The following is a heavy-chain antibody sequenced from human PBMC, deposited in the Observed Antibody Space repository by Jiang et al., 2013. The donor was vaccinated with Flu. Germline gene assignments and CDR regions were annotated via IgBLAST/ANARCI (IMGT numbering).Heavy chain of an antibody. J-gene: IGHJ4*02. V-gene: IGHV3-33*01. CDR1: GFTFRNYG. D-gene: IGHD1-26*01. CDR2: IWHDGSKT. Sequence: VQLVESGGGGVQPGRSLRLSCKASGFTFRNYGMNWVRQVPGKGLEWVAVIWHDGSKTFYGDSVKGRFTISRDNSKNMLYLEMNSLRVDDTALYYCARVAEVGALDFWGQGTLVSVSS. CDR3: ARVAEVGALDF.